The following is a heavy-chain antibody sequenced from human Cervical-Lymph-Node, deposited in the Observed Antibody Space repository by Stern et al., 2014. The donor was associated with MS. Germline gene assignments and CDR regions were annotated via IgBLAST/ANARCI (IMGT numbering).Heavy chain of an antibody. CDR1: GYTFTTPNYG. CDR2: ISSYNGNT. V-gene: IGHV1-18*01. CDR3: ARERLRDFNDYHFDS. J-gene: IGHJ4*02. Sequence: QVQLVQSGPEVRHPGASVRVSCKASGYTFTTPNYGIAWVREAPGRGLEWMGWISSYNGNTVYAQKLQDRVTMTTDTSTSTAYMELRSLRSDDTAFYYCARERLRDFNDYHFDSWGQGTLVTVSS. D-gene: IGHD4-11*01.